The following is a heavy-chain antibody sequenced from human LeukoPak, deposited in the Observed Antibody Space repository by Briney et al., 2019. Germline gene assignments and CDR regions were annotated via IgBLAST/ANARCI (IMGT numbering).Heavy chain of an antibody. V-gene: IGHV4-59*01. CDR1: GGSISSYY. D-gene: IGHD3-22*01. Sequence: SETLSLTCTVSGGSISSYYWSWVRQPPGKGLEWIGYIYYSGSTNYNPSLKSRVTISVDTSKNRFSLKLSSVTAADTAVYYCARQVVGDAFDIWGQGTMVTVSS. CDR3: ARQVVGDAFDI. CDR2: IYYSGST. J-gene: IGHJ3*02.